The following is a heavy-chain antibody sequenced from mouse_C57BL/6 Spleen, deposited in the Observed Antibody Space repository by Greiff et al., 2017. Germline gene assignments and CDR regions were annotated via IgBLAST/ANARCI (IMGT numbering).Heavy chain of an antibody. Sequence: EVKLMESGGGLVQPGGSLSLSCAASGFTFTDYYMSWVRQPPGKALEWLGFIRNKANGYTTEYSASVKGRFTISRDNSQSILYLQMNALRAEDSATYYCARSIYYGYDGWYFDVWGTGTTVTVSS. CDR1: GFTFTDYY. CDR2: IRNKANGYTT. CDR3: ARSIYYGYDGWYFDV. J-gene: IGHJ1*03. V-gene: IGHV7-3*01. D-gene: IGHD2-2*01.